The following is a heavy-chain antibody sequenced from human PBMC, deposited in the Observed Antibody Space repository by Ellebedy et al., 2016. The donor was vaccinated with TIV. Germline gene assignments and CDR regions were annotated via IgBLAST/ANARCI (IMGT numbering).Heavy chain of an antibody. J-gene: IGHJ4*02. CDR1: GYSFTSYW. CDR3: ARHSMYYYDSSGSFDY. V-gene: IGHV5-10-1*01. CDR2: IDPSDSYT. D-gene: IGHD3-22*01. Sequence: GESLKISXKGSGYSFTSYWISWVRQMPGKGLEWMGRIDPSDSYTNYSPSFQGHVTISADKSISTAYLQWSSLKASDTAMYYCARHSMYYYDSSGSFDYWGQGTLVTVSS.